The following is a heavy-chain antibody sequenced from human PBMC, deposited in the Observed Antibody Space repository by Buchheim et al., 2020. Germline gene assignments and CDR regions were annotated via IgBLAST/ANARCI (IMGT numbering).Heavy chain of an antibody. CDR1: GFTFRNYG. Sequence: DVQLLESGGGLVQPGGSLRLSCAASGFTFRNYGLSWVRQTTEKGLEWVSTISGSGQNTYYGDGDSVRGRFTISRDNSKDTLFLQMDGLRVDDTGVYYCARESTIDFGAHLDFWGQGAL. J-gene: IGHJ4*02. D-gene: IGHD4-17*01. CDR3: ARESTIDFGAHLDF. CDR2: ISGSGQNT. V-gene: IGHV3-23*01.